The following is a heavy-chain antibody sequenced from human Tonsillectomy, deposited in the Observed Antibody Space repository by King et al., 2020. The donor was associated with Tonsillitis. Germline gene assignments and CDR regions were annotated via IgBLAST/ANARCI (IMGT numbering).Heavy chain of an antibody. CDR3: AGASYPPGLPSFAY. D-gene: IGHD3-16*01. CDR1: GSSLTTRTMC. Sequence: VTLKESGPAVVKPTQTLTLTCTFSGSSLTTRTMCVSWIRQAPGKALEWLARIDWDDDKFYNASLKPRLTISKDTSKNQVILTLTNMDPVDTATYYCAGASYPPGLPSFAYWGQGTLVTAPS. V-gene: IGHV2-70*04. J-gene: IGHJ4*02. CDR2: IDWDDDK.